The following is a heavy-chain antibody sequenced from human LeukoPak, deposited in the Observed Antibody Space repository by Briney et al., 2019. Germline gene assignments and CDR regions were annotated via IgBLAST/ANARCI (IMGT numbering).Heavy chain of an antibody. CDR3: TRQAHD. CDR2: IRSKANSYAT. Sequence: QSGGSLRLSCAASGFTFSDSTMHWVRQASGKGLEWVGRIRSKANSYATTHAASVKGRFTIFRDDSKNTAFLQMNSLKTEDTAVYYCTRQAHDWGQGTLVTVSS. J-gene: IGHJ4*02. CDR1: GFTFSDST. V-gene: IGHV3-73*01.